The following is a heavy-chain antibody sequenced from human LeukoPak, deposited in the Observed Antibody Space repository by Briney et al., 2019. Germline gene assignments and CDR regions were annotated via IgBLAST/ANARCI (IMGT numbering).Heavy chain of an antibody. CDR2: ISDDGNKK. CDR1: GFTFSSYW. V-gene: IGHV3-30*18. J-gene: IGHJ4*02. D-gene: IGHD3-3*02. Sequence: GGSLRLSCAASGFTFSSYWMSWVRQAPGKGLEWVAVISDDGNKKYYADSVKGRFTISRDKSKDTVYLQMNSLRAEDTAVYYCAKDSRHYYFDYWGQGTPVTVSS. CDR3: AKDSRHYYFDY.